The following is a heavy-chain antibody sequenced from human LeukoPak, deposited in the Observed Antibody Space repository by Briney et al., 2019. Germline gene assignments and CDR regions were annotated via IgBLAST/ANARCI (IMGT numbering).Heavy chain of an antibody. CDR1: GYTFTGYY. V-gene: IGHV1-2*02. CDR2: INPNSGGT. J-gene: IGHJ3*02. Sequence: GASVKVSCKASGYTFTGYYMRWVRQAPGQGLEWMGWINPNSGGTNYAQKLQGRVTMTRDTSISTAYMELSRLRSDDTAVYYCARGGHSVVVTAIFAFDIWGQGTMVTVSS. D-gene: IGHD2-21*02. CDR3: ARGGHSVVVTAIFAFDI.